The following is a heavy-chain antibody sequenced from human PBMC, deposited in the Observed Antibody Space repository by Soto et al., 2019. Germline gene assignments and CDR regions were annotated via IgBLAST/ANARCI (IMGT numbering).Heavy chain of an antibody. Sequence: PLQTLSLTCAISGDSVSSNSAAWNWIRQSPSRGLEWLGRTYYRSKWYNDYAVSVKSRITINPDTSKNQFSLQLNSVTPEDTAVYYCARDPSWSGYYVDAFDIWGQGTMVTVSS. CDR2: TYYRSKWYN. V-gene: IGHV6-1*01. CDR3: ARDPSWSGYYVDAFDI. CDR1: GDSVSSNSAA. J-gene: IGHJ3*02. D-gene: IGHD3-3*01.